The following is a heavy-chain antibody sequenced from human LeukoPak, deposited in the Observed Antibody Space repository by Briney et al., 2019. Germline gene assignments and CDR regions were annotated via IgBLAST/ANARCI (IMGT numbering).Heavy chain of an antibody. D-gene: IGHD6-13*01. CDR3: VRDLAAAIGDY. Sequence: ASVKLSCAASGFTFSSYCMNWVRQAPGQGLEWMGWINPNTGDTNYAQKFQGRVTMTRETSISTAYMDLSRLRSDDTAVYYCVRDLAAAIGDYWGQGTLVTVSS. V-gene: IGHV1-2*02. CDR1: GFTFSSYC. CDR2: INPNTGDT. J-gene: IGHJ4*02.